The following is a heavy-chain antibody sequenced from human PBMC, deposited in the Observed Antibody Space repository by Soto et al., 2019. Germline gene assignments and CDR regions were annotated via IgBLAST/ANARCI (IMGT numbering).Heavy chain of an antibody. V-gene: IGHV4-34*01. CDR3: ARGGVTMVRGAITKHYYYSYGMDV. Sequence: SDTLSLTCAVYGGSFSGYYWSWIRQPPGKGLEWIGEINHSGSTNYNPSLKSRVTISVDTSKNQFSLKLGSVTAADTAVYYCARGGVTMVRGAITKHYYYSYGMDVWGQGTTVTVYS. J-gene: IGHJ6*02. D-gene: IGHD3-10*01. CDR1: GGSFSGYY. CDR2: INHSGST.